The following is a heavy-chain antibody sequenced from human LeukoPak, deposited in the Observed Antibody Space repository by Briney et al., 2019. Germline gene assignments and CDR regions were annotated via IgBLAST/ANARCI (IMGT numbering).Heavy chain of an antibody. J-gene: IGHJ4*02. CDR3: ARVPMEWERQYFDY. CDR1: GFTFSSYA. D-gene: IGHD1-26*01. Sequence: GGSLRLSCAASGFTFSSYAMHWVRQAPGKGLEWVAVISYDGSNKYYADSVKGRFTISRDNSKNTLYLQMNSLRAEDTAVYYCARVPMEWERQYFDYWGQGTLVTVSS. CDR2: ISYDGSNK. V-gene: IGHV3-30-3*01.